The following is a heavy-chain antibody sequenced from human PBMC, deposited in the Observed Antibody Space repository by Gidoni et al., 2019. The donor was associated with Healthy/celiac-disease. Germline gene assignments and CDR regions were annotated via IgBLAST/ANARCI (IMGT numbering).Heavy chain of an antibody. V-gene: IGHV4-34*01. CDR1: GRSFIGYY. D-gene: IGHD3-10*01. CDR2: INHSGST. J-gene: IGHJ5*02. Sequence: QVQIQQWGAGLFKPSETLSLTCDVYGRSFIGYYWSWIRQPPGKGLEWIGEINHSGSTNYNPSLKSRVTISVDTSKNQFSLKLSSVTAADTAVYYCARQRGFLWFGETGGGWFDPWGQGTLVTVSS. CDR3: ARQRGFLWFGETGGGWFDP.